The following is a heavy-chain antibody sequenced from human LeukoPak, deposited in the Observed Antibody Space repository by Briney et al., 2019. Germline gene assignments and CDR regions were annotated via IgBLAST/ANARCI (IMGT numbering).Heavy chain of an antibody. CDR3: ASFPIP. CDR2: ISNSDTTT. D-gene: IGHD2-21*01. Sequence: PGGSLRLSCAASGFTFSSFEMNWVPQAPGKGLEWLSYISNSDTTTYYADSVKGRFTISRDNAKNSLYLQMNSLRAEDTAVYYCASFPIPWGQGTLVTVSS. J-gene: IGHJ5*02. CDR1: GFTFSSFE. V-gene: IGHV3-48*03.